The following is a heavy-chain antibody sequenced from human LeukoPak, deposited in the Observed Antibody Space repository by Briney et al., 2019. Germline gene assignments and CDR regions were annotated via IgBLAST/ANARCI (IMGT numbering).Heavy chain of an antibody. V-gene: IGHV3-7*01. Sequence: GGSLRLSCGASGFIFKRYWMSWVRQAPGKGPEWVANIKENGSEEYYVDSVKGRFTISRDNAKNSLYLQMNSLRAEDTAVYYCVRGGFGHAMDVWGQGTTVTVSS. D-gene: IGHD3-10*01. CDR3: VRGGFGHAMDV. CDR2: IKENGSEE. CDR1: GFIFKRYW. J-gene: IGHJ6*02.